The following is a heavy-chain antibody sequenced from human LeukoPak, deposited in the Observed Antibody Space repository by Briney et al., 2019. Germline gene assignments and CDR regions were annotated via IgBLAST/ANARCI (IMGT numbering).Heavy chain of an antibody. V-gene: IGHV3-66*01. CDR1: GSTVSHSS. CDR3: ARSPGYLDF. CDR2: IYSGGST. J-gene: IGHJ4*02. Sequence: GGSLRLSCAASGSTVSHSSMSWVRQAPGKGLEWVSAIYSGGSTYYADSVKGRFTISRDNSKNTLYLQINSLRAEDTAVYYCARSPGYLDFWGQGTLVTASS. D-gene: IGHD3-10*01.